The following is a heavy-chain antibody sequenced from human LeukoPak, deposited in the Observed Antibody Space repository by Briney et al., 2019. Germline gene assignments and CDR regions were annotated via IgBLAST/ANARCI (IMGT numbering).Heavy chain of an antibody. D-gene: IGHD3-16*02. Sequence: PSETLSLTCTVSGGSISSYYWSWIRQPPGKGLEWIGYIYHSGSTNYNPSLKSRVTISVDTSKNQFSLKLSSVTAADTAVYYCARALRPSSGDYVWGSYRYRADYYGMDVWGKGTTVTVSS. CDR1: GGSISSYY. CDR3: ARALRPSSGDYVWGSYRYRADYYGMDV. CDR2: IYHSGST. V-gene: IGHV4-59*01. J-gene: IGHJ6*04.